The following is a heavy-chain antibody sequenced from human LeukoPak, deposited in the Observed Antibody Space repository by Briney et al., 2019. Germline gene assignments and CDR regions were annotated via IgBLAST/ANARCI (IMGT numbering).Heavy chain of an antibody. CDR2: ISYDGSNK. V-gene: IGHV3-30*18. CDR1: GFTFSSYG. CDR3: AKATVTRGGYHYYGMDV. Sequence: GGSLRLSCAASGFTFSSYGMHWVRQAPGKGLEWVAVISYDGSNKYYADSVKGRFTISRDNSKNTLYLQMNSLRAEDTAVYYCAKATVTRGGYHYYGMDVWGQGTTVTVSS. D-gene: IGHD4-17*01. J-gene: IGHJ6*02.